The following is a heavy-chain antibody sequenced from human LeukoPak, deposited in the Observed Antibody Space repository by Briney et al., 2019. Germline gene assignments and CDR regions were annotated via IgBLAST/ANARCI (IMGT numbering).Heavy chain of an antibody. D-gene: IGHD4-17*01. CDR3: ARDSGDYTSRYPDY. CDR1: GYTFTSYY. CDR2: INPNSGGT. Sequence: ASVKVSCKASGYTFTSYYMHWVRQAPGQGLEWMGWINPNSGGTNYAQKFQGRVTMTRDTSISTAYMELSRLRSDDTAVYYCARDSGDYTSRYPDYWGQGTLVTVSS. J-gene: IGHJ4*02. V-gene: IGHV1-2*02.